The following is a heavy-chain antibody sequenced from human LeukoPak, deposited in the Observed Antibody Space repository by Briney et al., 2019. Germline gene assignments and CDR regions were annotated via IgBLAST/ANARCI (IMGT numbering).Heavy chain of an antibody. V-gene: IGHV3-11*03. CDR3: AKHSSSSNYYYGMDV. Sequence: GGSLRLSCAASGFTFRDYYMNWIRQAPGKGLEWVSYISGSNGYTNYADSVKGRFTISRDNAKSSLYLQMDSLTAEDTAMYFCAKHSSSSNYYYGMDVWGQGTTVTVSS. CDR2: ISGSNGYT. CDR1: GFTFRDYY. D-gene: IGHD6-13*01. J-gene: IGHJ6*02.